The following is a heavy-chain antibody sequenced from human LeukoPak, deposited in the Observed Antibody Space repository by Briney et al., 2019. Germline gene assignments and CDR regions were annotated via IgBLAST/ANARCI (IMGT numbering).Heavy chain of an antibody. CDR1: GGSFSGYY. Sequence: SETLSLTCAVYGGSFSGYYWSWIRQPPGKGLEWIGEINHSGSTNYNPSLKSRVTISVDTSKNQFSLKLSSVTAAHTAVYYCARGVRRGTVRGVIITPRLWFDPWGQGTLVTVSS. CDR2: INHSGST. J-gene: IGHJ5*02. D-gene: IGHD3-10*01. V-gene: IGHV4-34*01. CDR3: ARGVRRGTVRGVIITPRLWFDP.